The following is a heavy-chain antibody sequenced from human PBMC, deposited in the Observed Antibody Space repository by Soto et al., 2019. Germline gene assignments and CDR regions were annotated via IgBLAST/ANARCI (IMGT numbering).Heavy chain of an antibody. CDR3: ARGCSGGSCYFNWFDP. CDR2: INAGNGNT. CDR1: GYTFPSYA. V-gene: IGHV1-3*01. D-gene: IGHD2-15*01. J-gene: IGHJ5*02. Sequence: ASVKVSCQASGYTFPSYAMHWVHQAPGQRLEWMGWINAGNGNTKYSQKFQGRVTITRDTSASTAYMELSSLRSEDTAVYYCARGCSGGSCYFNWFDPWGQGTLVTVSS.